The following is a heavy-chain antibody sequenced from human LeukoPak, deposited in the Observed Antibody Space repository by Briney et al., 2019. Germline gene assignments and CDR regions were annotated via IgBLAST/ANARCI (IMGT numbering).Heavy chain of an antibody. CDR2: IYYSGST. D-gene: IGHD6-13*01. J-gene: IGHJ5*02. V-gene: IGHV4-59*08. Sequence: SETLYLTCTVSGGSISSYYWSWIRQPPGKGLEWIGYIYYSGSTNYNPSLKSRVTISVDTSKNQFSLKLSSVTAADTAVYYYARRGLAAANLDPWGQGTLVTVSS. CDR3: ARRGLAAANLDP. CDR1: GGSISSYY.